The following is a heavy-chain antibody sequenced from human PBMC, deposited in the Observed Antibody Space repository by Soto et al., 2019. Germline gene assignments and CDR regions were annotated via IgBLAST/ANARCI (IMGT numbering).Heavy chain of an antibody. D-gene: IGHD2-15*01. CDR2: IVPIVDTS. CDR1: GGTFSSYA. CDR3: VRVVAIRVYPDN. V-gene: IGHV1-69*12. Sequence: QVQLVQSGAGVRQPASSVKVSCKTSGGTFSSYAISWVRQAPGQGLEWMGGIVPIVDTSTYAQKFQGRVTITADESKSTAYMELSSMSSAYTAIYYCVRVVAIRVYPDNWGQGPLVTVSS. J-gene: IGHJ4*02.